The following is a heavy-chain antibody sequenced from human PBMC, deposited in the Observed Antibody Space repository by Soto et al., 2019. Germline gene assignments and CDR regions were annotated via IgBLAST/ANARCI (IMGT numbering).Heavy chain of an antibody. J-gene: IGHJ6*02. D-gene: IGHD2-2*01. CDR3: ARRSCSSTSCYVYYYYGMDV. V-gene: IGHV5-10-1*01. CDR2: IDPSDSYT. CDR1: GYSFTSYW. Sequence: GESLKISCKGSGYSFTSYWISWVREMPGKGLEWMGIIDPSDSYTNYSPSFQGHVTISADKSISTAYLQWSSLKASDTAMYYCARRSCSSTSCYVYYYYGMDVWGQGTTVTVSS.